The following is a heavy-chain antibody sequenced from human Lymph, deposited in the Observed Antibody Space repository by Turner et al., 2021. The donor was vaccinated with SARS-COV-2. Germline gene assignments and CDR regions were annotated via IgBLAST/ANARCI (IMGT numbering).Heavy chain of an antibody. D-gene: IGHD6-13*01. CDR1: GIIVSRNY. J-gene: IGHJ6*02. CDR2: IYSGGTT. Sequence: EVQLVETGGGLIQPGGSLRLPCAASGIIVSRNYMNWVRQATGKGLEWVSVIYSGGTTYYADSVKGRFTISRDNSKNTLYLQMNSLRVEDTAVYYCARDLGTYGMDVWGQGTTVTVSS. CDR3: ARDLGTYGMDV. V-gene: IGHV3-53*02.